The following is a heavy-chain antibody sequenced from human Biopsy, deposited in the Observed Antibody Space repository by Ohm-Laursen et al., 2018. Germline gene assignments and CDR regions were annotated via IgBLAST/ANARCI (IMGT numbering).Heavy chain of an antibody. CDR3: ASGDIGGIGLDV. J-gene: IGHJ6*02. D-gene: IGHD3-10*01. V-gene: IGHV1-69*04. CDR2: IIPILGTV. CDR1: GDTFTTSA. Sequence: SVKVSCKASGDTFTTSAISWVRQVPGQGLDWMGRIIPILGTVDYVQNFQGRVTIRADTSTTFLELTSLRYDDTAVYYCASGDIGGIGLDVWGLGTTVTVS.